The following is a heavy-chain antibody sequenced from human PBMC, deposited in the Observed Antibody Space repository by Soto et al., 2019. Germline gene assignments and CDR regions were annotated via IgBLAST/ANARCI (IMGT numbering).Heavy chain of an antibody. D-gene: IGHD4-17*01. J-gene: IGHJ4*02. CDR3: ARRYGGHFDY. CDR1: GGSISSYY. CDR2: IYYIGST. V-gene: IGHV4-59*08. Sequence: QVQLQESGPGLVKPSETLSLTCTVSGGSISSYYWSWIRQPPGKGLEWIGYIYYIGSTNYNPYLTSRAAILVDAAKNQFSLKLSAVTAADTAVYYCARRYGGHFDYWGQGTLVTVSS.